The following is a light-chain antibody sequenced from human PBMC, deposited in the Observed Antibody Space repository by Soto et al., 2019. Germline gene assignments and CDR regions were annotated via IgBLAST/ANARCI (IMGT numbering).Light chain of an antibody. CDR3: QQYSTLPHT. Sequence: ESVLTQSPGTLSWSPGERATLSCSASQSVSNSFFAWYQQKPVQAPRLLIYGVSSRATGIPDRFSGSGSGTDFNLTISRLEPEDFVVYYCQQYSTLPHTCGQGTKLEVK. V-gene: IGKV3-20*01. J-gene: IGKJ2*01. CDR2: GVS. CDR1: QSVSNSF.